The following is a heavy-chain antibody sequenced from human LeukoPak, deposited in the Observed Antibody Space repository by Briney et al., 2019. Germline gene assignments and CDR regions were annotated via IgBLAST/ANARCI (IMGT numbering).Heavy chain of an antibody. V-gene: IGHV3-23*01. CDR3: ARTREQWQVLDY. J-gene: IGHJ4*02. Sequence: GGSLRLSCVASGFTFTSYAMSWVRQAPGKGLEWVSAISGGGGSIYYADSVKGRFTISRDNSKNTVYLQMNSLRDDDTAVYYCARTREQWQVLDYWGQGTLVTVSS. D-gene: IGHD1-26*01. CDR1: GFTFTSYA. CDR2: ISGGGGSI.